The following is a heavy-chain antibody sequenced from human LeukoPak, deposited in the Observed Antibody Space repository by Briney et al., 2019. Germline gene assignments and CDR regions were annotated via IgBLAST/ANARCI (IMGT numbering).Heavy chain of an antibody. V-gene: IGHV3-74*01. CDR2: INERATII. Sequence: GGSLRLSCAASRFTFSNYWMHWVRQAPGKGLEWVSRINERATIIGYADSVKGRFTISRENARNTLYLQMNSLTAEDTAVYYCVRDLILVWTPGDDFDHWGQGTLVTVSS. CDR3: VRDLILVWTPGDDFDH. D-gene: IGHD3-16*01. J-gene: IGHJ4*02. CDR1: RFTFSNYW.